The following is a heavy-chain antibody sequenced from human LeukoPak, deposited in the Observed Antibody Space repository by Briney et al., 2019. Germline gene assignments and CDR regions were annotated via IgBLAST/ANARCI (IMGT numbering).Heavy chain of an antibody. CDR1: GYTFTGYY. CDR2: INPNSGGT. Sequence: ASVKVSCKASGYTFTGYYMHWVRQAPGQGLEWMGWINPNSGGTNYAQKFQGWVTMTRDTSISTAYMELSRLRSDDTAVYYCARDHYGDSYYYYGMDVWGQGTTVTVSS. CDR3: ARDHYGDSYYYYGMDV. D-gene: IGHD4-17*01. V-gene: IGHV1-2*04. J-gene: IGHJ6*02.